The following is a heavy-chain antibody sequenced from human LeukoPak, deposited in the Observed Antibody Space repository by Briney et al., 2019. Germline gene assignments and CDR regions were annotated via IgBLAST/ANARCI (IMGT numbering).Heavy chain of an antibody. J-gene: IGHJ6*02. CDR2: ISSSGSTI. D-gene: IGHD3-10*01. CDR3: ARDLADQSYGSGSYFYYYGMDV. CDR1: GFTFSDYY. Sequence: GGSLRLSCAASGFTFSDYYMSWIRQAPGKGLEWVSYISSSGSTIYYADSVKGRFTISRDNAKNSLYLQMNSLRAEDTAVYYCARDLADQSYGSGSYFYYYGMDVWGQGTTVTVSS. V-gene: IGHV3-11*01.